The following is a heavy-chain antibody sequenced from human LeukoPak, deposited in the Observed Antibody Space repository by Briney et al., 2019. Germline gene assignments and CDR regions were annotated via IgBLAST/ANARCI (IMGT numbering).Heavy chain of an antibody. CDR3: ARDPKFGYCSGGSCYSHLNWFDP. D-gene: IGHD2-15*01. Sequence: ASVKVSCKASGYTFTGYYMHWVRQAPGQGLEWMGWIYPNSGGTKYAQKFQGRVTMTRDTSISTAYLELSRLRSDDTAVYYCARDPKFGYCSGGSCYSHLNWFDPWGQGTLVTVSS. V-gene: IGHV1-2*02. CDR1: GYTFTGYY. CDR2: IYPNSGGT. J-gene: IGHJ5*02.